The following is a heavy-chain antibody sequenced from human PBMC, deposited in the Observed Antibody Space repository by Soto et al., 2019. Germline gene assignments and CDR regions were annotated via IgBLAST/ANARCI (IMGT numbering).Heavy chain of an antibody. D-gene: IGHD4-17*01. CDR3: ARLGTQTTPDP. V-gene: IGHV4-39*01. J-gene: IGHJ5*02. Sequence: SETLSLTCTVSGGSISSSSYYWGWIRQPPGKGLEWIGSIYYSGSTYYNPSLKSRVTISVDTSKNQFSLKLSSVTAADTAVYYCARLGTQTTPDPWGQGTLVTVSS. CDR1: GGSISSSSYY. CDR2: IYYSGST.